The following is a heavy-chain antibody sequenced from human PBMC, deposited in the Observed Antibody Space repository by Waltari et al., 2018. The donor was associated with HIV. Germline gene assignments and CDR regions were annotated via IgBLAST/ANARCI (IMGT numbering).Heavy chain of an antibody. J-gene: IGHJ3*02. D-gene: IGHD2-21*02. CDR3: TTGGDLYAFDI. CDR2: IKSKADDRTT. V-gene: IGHV3-15*01. Sequence: ENLVEAGGGLVKPEGSLKPSWAAPGFTFSKAWRDWLGQAPGKGLEWVGRIKSKADDRTTHYAETVKGRFTISRDDSKDTRYLLMRSVRAGDTAVYYCTTGGDLYAFDIWGQWTLGTVSS. CDR1: GFTFSKAW.